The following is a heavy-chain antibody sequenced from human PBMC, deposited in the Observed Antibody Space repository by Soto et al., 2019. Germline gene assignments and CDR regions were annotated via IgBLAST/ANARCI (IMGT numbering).Heavy chain of an antibody. Sequence: EVQLLESGGGLVQPGGSLRLSCEASGFKFSTYAMSWVRQGPGKGLEWVAVIGGTAVSTDCADSLKGRCTVSRDNSKNTVYLQLDSLRDDDTAIYYCAKDSTSYNGVYDPFDIWGQGMMVTVSS. V-gene: IGHV3-23*01. CDR3: AKDSTSYNGVYDPFDI. J-gene: IGHJ3*02. CDR2: IGGTAVST. D-gene: IGHD1-1*01. CDR1: GFKFSTYA.